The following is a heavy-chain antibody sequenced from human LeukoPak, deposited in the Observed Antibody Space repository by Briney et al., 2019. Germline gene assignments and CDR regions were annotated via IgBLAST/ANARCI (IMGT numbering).Heavy chain of an antibody. D-gene: IGHD6-6*01. Sequence: SETLSLTCSVSGGSISSLYWSWIRQPPGKGREWIGYIYYTGSTNYNPSLKSRVTKFVDMSKNQFSLRLSSVTAADTAVYYCARHRAYSSSSPFDYWGQGTLVTVSS. J-gene: IGHJ4*02. CDR1: GGSISSLY. CDR3: ARHRAYSSSSPFDY. V-gene: IGHV4-59*08. CDR2: IYYTGST.